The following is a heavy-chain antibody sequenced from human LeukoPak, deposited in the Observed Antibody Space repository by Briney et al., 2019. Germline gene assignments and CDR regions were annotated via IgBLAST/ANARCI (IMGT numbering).Heavy chain of an antibody. J-gene: IGHJ4*02. CDR3: AREGSYDGSTMWYFDY. CDR1: GFTVNSNY. Sequence: GGSLRLSCAASGFTVNSNYMAWVRQAPGKGLEWVSVIYSSRTIYYADSVKGRFTISRDNSKNTLYLQMNSLRAEDTAVYYCAREGSYDGSTMWYFDYWGQGTLVTVSS. D-gene: IGHD3-22*01. CDR2: IYSSRTI. V-gene: IGHV3-53*01.